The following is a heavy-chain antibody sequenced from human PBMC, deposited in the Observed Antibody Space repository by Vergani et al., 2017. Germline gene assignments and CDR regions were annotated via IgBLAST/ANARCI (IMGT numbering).Heavy chain of an antibody. D-gene: IGHD4-23*01. J-gene: IGHJ3*02. V-gene: IGHV3-48*03. Sequence: EVQLVESGGGLVQPGGSLRLSCAASGFTFSSYEMNWVRQAPGKGLEWVSYISSSGSTIYYADSVKGRFTISRDNAKNSLYLQMNSLRAEDTAVYYCAKDQFTVAQTPGDAFDIWGQGTMVTVSS. CDR1: GFTFSSYE. CDR3: AKDQFTVAQTPGDAFDI. CDR2: ISSSGSTI.